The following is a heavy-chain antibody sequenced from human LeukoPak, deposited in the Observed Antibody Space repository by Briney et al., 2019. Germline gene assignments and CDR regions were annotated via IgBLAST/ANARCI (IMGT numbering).Heavy chain of an antibody. CDR3: VRDYSNFVQGD. Sequence: SETLSLTCTVSGDSNSSSSYYWGWIRQPPGKELEWIGSIFYDGSTYYNPSLKSRLTIFADTSKNQFSLKMTSVTAADTAVYYCVRDYSNFVQGDWGQGTLVTVSS. J-gene: IGHJ4*02. V-gene: IGHV4-39*02. D-gene: IGHD4-11*01. CDR2: IFYDGST. CDR1: GDSNSSSSYY.